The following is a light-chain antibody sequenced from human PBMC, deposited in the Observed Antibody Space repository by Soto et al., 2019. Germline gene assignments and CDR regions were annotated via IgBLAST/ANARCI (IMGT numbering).Light chain of an antibody. CDR2: GAS. CDR3: QHYGSSPYT. Sequence: EIVLTQSPGTLSLSTGERVTLSCRASPSVSSSYLAWYQQKPGQAPRLLFYGASRRATGIPDRFCGGQSGTDFTLTVSRLEPEDFAVYFCQHYGSSPYTFGQGTKLEI. J-gene: IGKJ2*01. CDR1: PSVSSSY. V-gene: IGKV3-20*01.